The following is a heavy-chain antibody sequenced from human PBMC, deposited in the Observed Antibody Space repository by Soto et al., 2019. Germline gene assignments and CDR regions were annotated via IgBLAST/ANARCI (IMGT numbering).Heavy chain of an antibody. CDR1: GFTFSSYS. Sequence: PVGSLRLSCAASGFTFSSYSMNWVRQAPGKGLEWVSSISSSSSSYIYYADSVKGRFTISRDNAKNSLYLQMNSLRAEDTAVYYCARDFLDDFPGSGSSPPCYWGQGTLVTVSS. CDR2: ISSSSSSYI. D-gene: IGHD3-10*01. CDR3: ARDFLDDFPGSGSSPPCY. V-gene: IGHV3-21*01. J-gene: IGHJ4*02.